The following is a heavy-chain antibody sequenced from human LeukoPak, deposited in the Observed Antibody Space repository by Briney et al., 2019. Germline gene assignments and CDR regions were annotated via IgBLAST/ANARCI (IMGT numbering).Heavy chain of an antibody. CDR3: ARQISGQWLVHFDY. CDR1: GYSFTSYW. Sequence: GESLKIPCKGSGYSFTSYWLGWVRQMPGKGLEWVGIIYPGDSDTRYSPSFQGQVTISADKSISTAYLQWSSLKASDTATYYCARQISGQWLVHFDYWGQGTLVTVSS. J-gene: IGHJ4*02. D-gene: IGHD6-19*01. CDR2: IYPGDSDT. V-gene: IGHV5-51*01.